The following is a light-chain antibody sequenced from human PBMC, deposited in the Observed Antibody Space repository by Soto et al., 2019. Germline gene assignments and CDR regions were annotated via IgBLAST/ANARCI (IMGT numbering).Light chain of an antibody. CDR3: QQNYSPPPIT. CDR2: AAS. Sequence: DIQMTQSPSSLSASVGYRVTITCPTSQSVSGYLNWYQQEPGKAPKLLIYAASSLQSGVPSRFSGSGSGTDFTLTISSLQPEDFATYYCQQNYSPPPITFGQGTRLEIK. J-gene: IGKJ5*01. CDR1: QSVSGY. V-gene: IGKV1-39*01.